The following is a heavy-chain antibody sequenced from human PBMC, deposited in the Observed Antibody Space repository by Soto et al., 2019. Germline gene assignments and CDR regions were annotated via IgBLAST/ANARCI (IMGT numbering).Heavy chain of an antibody. Sequence: SETMSLTWTVSGGSIRSGDYYWSWNRQPTGKGLEWIGYIYYSGSTYYNPSLKSRVTISVDTSKNQFSLKLSSVTAADTAVYYCVRFDIAYCSGGSCYNWFDPWGQGTLVTVSP. CDR3: VRFDIAYCSGGSCYNWFDP. CDR2: IYYSGST. D-gene: IGHD2-15*01. J-gene: IGHJ5*02. CDR1: GGSIRSGDYY. V-gene: IGHV4-30-4*01.